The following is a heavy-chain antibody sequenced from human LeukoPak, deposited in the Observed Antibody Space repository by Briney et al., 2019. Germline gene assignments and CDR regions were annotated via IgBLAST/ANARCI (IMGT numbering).Heavy chain of an antibody. D-gene: IGHD5-18*01. J-gene: IGHJ4*02. V-gene: IGHV3-30*18. CDR1: GFTFSSYG. CDR3: AKDRGYSHGFDY. Sequence: TGGSLRLSCAVSGFTFSSYGMHWVRQAPGKGLEWVAAISYDGRNKEYVDSVKGRFTISRDNSKNTLYLQMNSLRAEDTAVYNCAKDRGYSHGFDYWGQGTLVTVSS. CDR2: ISYDGRNK.